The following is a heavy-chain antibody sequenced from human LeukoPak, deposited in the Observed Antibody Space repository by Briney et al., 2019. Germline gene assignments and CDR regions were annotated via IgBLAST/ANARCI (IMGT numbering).Heavy chain of an antibody. J-gene: IGHJ4*02. CDR2: INPNSGGT. D-gene: IGHD6-13*01. CDR1: GYTFTGYY. CDR3: ARGWTAADPIDY. Sequence: ASVKVSCKASGYTFTGYYMHWVRQAPGQGLEWMGWINPNSGGTNYAHKFQGRVTMTRDTSISTAYMELSRLRSDDTAGYYCARGWTAADPIDYWGQGTLVTVSS. V-gene: IGHV1-2*02.